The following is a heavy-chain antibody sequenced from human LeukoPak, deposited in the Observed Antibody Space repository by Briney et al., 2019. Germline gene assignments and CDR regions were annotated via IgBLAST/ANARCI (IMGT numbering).Heavy chain of an antibody. Sequence: GASVKVSCKASGYTFTSYGISWVRQAPGLGLEWMGWMSPNSGDTGYAQKFQGRVTMTRDTSISTAYMELSSLLSEDTAVYYCARGPPYNSTLGHWGQGTLV. V-gene: IGHV1-8*02. CDR3: ARGPPYNSTLGH. D-gene: IGHD6-13*01. J-gene: IGHJ4*02. CDR1: GYTFTSYG. CDR2: MSPNSGDT.